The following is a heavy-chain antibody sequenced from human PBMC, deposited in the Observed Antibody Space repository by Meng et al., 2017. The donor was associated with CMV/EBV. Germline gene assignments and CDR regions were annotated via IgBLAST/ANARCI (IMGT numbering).Heavy chain of an antibody. V-gene: IGHV3-7*01. CDR3: ARVGRSSRYYGMDV. CDR2: IKQDGSEK. CDR1: GFTFRSYW. Sequence: GESLKISCAASGFTFRSYWMSWVRQAPGKGLEWVANIKQDGSEKYYVDSVKGRFTISRDNAKNSLYLQMNSLRAEDTAVYYCARVGRSSRYYGMDVWGQGTTVTVSS. J-gene: IGHJ6*02. D-gene: IGHD6-13*01.